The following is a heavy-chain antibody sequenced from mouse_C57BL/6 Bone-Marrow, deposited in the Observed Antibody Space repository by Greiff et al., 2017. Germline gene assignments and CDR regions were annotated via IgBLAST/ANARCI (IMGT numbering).Heavy chain of an antibody. CDR1: GFTFSDYG. V-gene: IGHV5-17*01. Sequence: EVKVVESGGGLVKPGGSLKLSCAASGFTFSDYGMHWVRQAPEKGLEWVAYLSSGSSTVYYADTVKGRFTISRDNAKNTLFLQMTSLRSEDTAMYYCARGDYGSPFDYWGQGTTLTVSS. D-gene: IGHD1-1*01. CDR2: LSSGSSTV. J-gene: IGHJ2*01. CDR3: ARGDYGSPFDY.